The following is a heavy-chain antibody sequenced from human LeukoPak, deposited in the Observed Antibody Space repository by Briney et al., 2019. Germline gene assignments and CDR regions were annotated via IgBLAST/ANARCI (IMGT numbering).Heavy chain of an antibody. CDR2: IIPILGIA. J-gene: IGHJ3*02. CDR1: GGTFSSYA. CDR3: ARDGFTVVTGFDI. D-gene: IGHD4-23*01. Sequence: GASVKVSCKASGGTFSSYAISWVRQAPGQGLEWMGRIIPILGIANYAQKFQGRVTITADKSTSTAYMELSSLRSEDTAVYYCARDGFTVVTGFDIWGQGTTVTVSS. V-gene: IGHV1-69*04.